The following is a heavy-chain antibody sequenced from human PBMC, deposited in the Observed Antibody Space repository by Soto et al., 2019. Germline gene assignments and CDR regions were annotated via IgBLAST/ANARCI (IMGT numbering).Heavy chain of an antibody. J-gene: IGHJ6*01. CDR1: GYTFTTYP. CDR2: INPANGDT. Sequence: QVQLVQSGAEVKKPGASVKVACKASGYTFTTYPIHWVRQAPGQRPEWMAWINPANGDTKYSQKLQGRVTITRDTSANTAYMELIMLTSEDTAVYYCARNEDVW. CDR3: ARNEDV. V-gene: IGHV1-3*01.